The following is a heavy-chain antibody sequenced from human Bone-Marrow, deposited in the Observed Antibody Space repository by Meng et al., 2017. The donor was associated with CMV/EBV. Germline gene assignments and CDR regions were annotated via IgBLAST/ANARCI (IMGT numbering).Heavy chain of an antibody. V-gene: IGHV3-30*02. CDR1: GFTFSSYW. CDR2: IRYDGSNK. J-gene: IGHJ3*02. CDR3: AKDLPTQWLVGGDAFDI. Sequence: GESLKISCAASGFTFSSYWMSWVRQAPGKGLEWVAFIRYDGSNKYYADSVKGRFTISRDNSKNTLYLQMNSLRAEDTAVYYCAKDLPTQWLVGGDAFDIWGQGTMVTVSS. D-gene: IGHD6-19*01.